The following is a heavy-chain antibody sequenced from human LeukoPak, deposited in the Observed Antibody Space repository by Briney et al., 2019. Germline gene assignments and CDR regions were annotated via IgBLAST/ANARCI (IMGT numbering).Heavy chain of an antibody. Sequence: PSQTLSLTCTVSGGSLSSGDYYWSWIRQPPGKGLEWIGYMYYSGSTYYNPSLKSRVTISVDTSKNQFSLKLSSVTAADTAVYYCARVYYDFWSGYLAWFDPWGQGTLVTVSS. V-gene: IGHV4-30-4*01. D-gene: IGHD3-3*01. CDR2: MYYSGST. CDR1: GGSLSSGDYY. CDR3: ARVYYDFWSGYLAWFDP. J-gene: IGHJ5*02.